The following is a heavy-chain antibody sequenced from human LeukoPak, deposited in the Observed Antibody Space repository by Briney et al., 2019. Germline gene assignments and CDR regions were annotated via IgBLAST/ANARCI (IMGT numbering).Heavy chain of an antibody. Sequence: GESLKISCKTSEYTLSRYWLGWGRQMPGKGLEWLGIIYPGDSDTRYSPSFQGQVTISADKSISTAYLHWSSLKASDTAMYYCVRRYCGGDCDVFDYRGQGTLVTVSS. CDR2: IYPGDSDT. D-gene: IGHD2-21*02. J-gene: IGHJ4*02. CDR1: EYTLSRYW. V-gene: IGHV5-51*01. CDR3: VRRYCGGDCDVFDY.